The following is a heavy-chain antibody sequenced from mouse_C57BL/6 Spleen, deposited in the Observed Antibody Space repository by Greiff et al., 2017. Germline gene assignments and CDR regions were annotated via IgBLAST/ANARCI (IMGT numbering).Heavy chain of an antibody. V-gene: IGHV1-82*01. Sequence: QVHVKQSGPELVKPGASVKISCKASGYAFSSSWLNWVKQRPGKGLEWIGRIYPGDGDTNYNGKFKGKATLTADKSSSTTYMQLSSLTSEDSAVYFCARYCAYFDYWGQGTTLTVSS. CDR1: GYAFSSSW. CDR2: IYPGDGDT. J-gene: IGHJ2*01. CDR3: ARYCAYFDY.